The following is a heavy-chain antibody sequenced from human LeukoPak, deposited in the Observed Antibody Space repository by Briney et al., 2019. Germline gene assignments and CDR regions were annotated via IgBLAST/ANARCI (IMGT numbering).Heavy chain of an antibody. CDR3: ARGENSGSYRNNWFDP. J-gene: IGHJ5*02. Sequence: PGGSLRLSCAASGFSVRTTYMSWVRQAPGKGLVWVSRINSDGSSTSYADSVKGRFTISRDNAKNTLYLQMNSLRAEDTAVYYCARGENSGSYRNNWFDPWGQGTLVTVSS. CDR1: GFSVRTTY. D-gene: IGHD1-26*01. V-gene: IGHV3-74*01. CDR2: INSDGSST.